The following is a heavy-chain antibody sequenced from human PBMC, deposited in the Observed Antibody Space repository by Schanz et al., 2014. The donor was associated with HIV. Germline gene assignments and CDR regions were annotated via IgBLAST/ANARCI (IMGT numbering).Heavy chain of an antibody. CDR2: INPNSGAT. CDR1: GNTFTGYY. D-gene: IGHD3-10*01. J-gene: IGHJ4*02. V-gene: IGHV1-2*02. Sequence: QVQLVQSGDEVTKPGASVKVSCKTSGNTFTGYYVHWLRQTPGQGLEWMGWINPNSGATKYAQKFQGRVTMTRDTSISTACMELRRLRSDDTAVYYCARDQNVISMVRGVMGGVDYWGQGTLVTVSS. CDR3: ARDQNVISMVRGVMGGVDY.